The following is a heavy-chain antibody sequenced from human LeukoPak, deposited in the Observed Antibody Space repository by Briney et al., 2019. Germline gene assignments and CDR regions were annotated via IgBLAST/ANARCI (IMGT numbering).Heavy chain of an antibody. CDR1: GGSFSGYY. CDR3: ARLASGSDGPLTPFAY. V-gene: IGHV4-34*01. J-gene: IGHJ4*02. D-gene: IGHD1-26*01. Sequence: SETLSLTRAVYGGSFSGYYWSWIRQPPGKGLEWIGEINHSGSTNYNPSLKSRVTISVDTSKNQFSLRLSSVTAADTAVYYSARLASGSDGPLTPFAYWGQGTLVTVSS. CDR2: INHSGST.